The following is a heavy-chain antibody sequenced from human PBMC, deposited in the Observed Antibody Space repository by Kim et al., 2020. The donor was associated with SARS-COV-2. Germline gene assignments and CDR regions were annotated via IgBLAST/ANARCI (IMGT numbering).Heavy chain of an antibody. V-gene: IGHV3-23*01. J-gene: IGHJ4*02. CDR3: AKPRLNYYDSSGYSL. D-gene: IGHD3-22*01. CDR1: GFTFRTYA. Sequence: GGSLRLSCAASGFTFRTYAMTWVRQAPGKGLEWVSAISGSGGSTYYADSVKARFTISRDNSKNTLYLQTNSLRAEDTAVYYCAKPRLNYYDSSGYSLWGQGTLVTVSS. CDR2: ISGSGGST.